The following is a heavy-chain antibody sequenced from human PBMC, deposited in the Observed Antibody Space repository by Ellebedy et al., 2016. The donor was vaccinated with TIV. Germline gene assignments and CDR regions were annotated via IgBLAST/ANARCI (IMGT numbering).Heavy chain of an antibody. CDR3: ARGFGGGSYYGVGDH. CDR2: IRNKARGHTT. D-gene: IGHD3-22*01. CDR1: GFTFSDYY. Sequence: PGGSLRLSCAASGFTFSDYYMDRVRQAPGKGLEWVGRIRNKARGHTTEYAASVRDRFPISRDDSENSLYLQMSSLRTEDTAVYFCARGFGGGSYYGVGDHWGQGTLVTVSS. J-gene: IGHJ5*02. V-gene: IGHV3-72*01.